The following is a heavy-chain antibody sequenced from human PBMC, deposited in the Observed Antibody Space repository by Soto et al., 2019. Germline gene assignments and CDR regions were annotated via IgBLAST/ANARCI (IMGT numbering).Heavy chain of an antibody. CDR2: IIPIFGTA. Sequence: QVQLVQSGAEVKKPGSSVKVSCKASGGTFSSYAISWVRQAPGQGLEWMGGIIPIFGTANYAQKFQGRVTITADKSTSTAYMELSSLRSEYTAVYYCARGDYDILTGYDYFDYWGQGTLVTVSS. CDR3: ARGDYDILTGYDYFDY. J-gene: IGHJ4*02. CDR1: GGTFSSYA. V-gene: IGHV1-69*06. D-gene: IGHD3-9*01.